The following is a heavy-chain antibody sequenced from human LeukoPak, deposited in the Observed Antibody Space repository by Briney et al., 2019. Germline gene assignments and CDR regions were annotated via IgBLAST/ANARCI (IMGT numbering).Heavy chain of an antibody. CDR2: INHSGST. J-gene: IGHJ3*02. CDR3: AREGRRLLTGYYKAPGAFDI. CDR1: GGSFSGYY. Sequence: SETLSLTCAAYGGSFSGYYWSWIRQPPGRGLEWIGEINHSGSTNYNPSLKSRVTISVDTSKNRFSLKLSSVTAADTAVYYCAREGRRLLTGYYKAPGAFDIWGQGTMVTVSS. V-gene: IGHV4-34*01. D-gene: IGHD3-9*01.